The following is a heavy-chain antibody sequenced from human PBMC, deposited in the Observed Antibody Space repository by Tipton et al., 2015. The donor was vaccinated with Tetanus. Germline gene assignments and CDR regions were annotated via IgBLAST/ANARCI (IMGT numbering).Heavy chain of an antibody. D-gene: IGHD4-17*01. CDR3: ARDLETTVLVNS. CDR2: INSDGSST. Sequence: SLRLSCAASGFTFSSYWMHWVRQAPGKWLVRVSRINSDGSSTSYADSVKGRFTISRDNAKNTLYLQMNSLRAEDTAVYYCARDLETTVLVNSWGQGTLVTVSS. V-gene: IGHV3-74*01. CDR1: GFTFSSYW. J-gene: IGHJ4*02.